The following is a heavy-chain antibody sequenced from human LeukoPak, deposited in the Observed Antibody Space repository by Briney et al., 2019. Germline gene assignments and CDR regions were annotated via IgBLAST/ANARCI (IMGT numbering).Heavy chain of an antibody. CDR1: GFTFSGYG. D-gene: IGHD3-16*02. V-gene: IGHV3-30*18. CDR2: ISYDGSNK. CDR3: AEEETHYDYVWGSYRSYYFDY. Sequence: GGSLRLSCAASGFTFSGYGMRWVRQAPGKGLEWVAVISYDGSNKYYADSVKGRFTISRDNSKNTLYLQMNSLRAEDTAVYYCAEEETHYDYVWGSYRSYYFDYWGQGTLVTVSS. J-gene: IGHJ4*02.